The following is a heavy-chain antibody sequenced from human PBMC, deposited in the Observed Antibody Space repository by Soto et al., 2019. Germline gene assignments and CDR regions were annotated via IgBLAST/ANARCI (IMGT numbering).Heavy chain of an antibody. CDR2: ISGSGGST. V-gene: IGHV3-23*01. Sequence: GGSLRLSCAASGFTFSSYAISWVRQAPGKGLEWVSAISGSGGSTYYADSVKGRFTISRDNSKNTLYLQMNSLRAEDTAVYYCAKEERYYDILTGPSHYYYYGMDVWGQGTTVTVSS. J-gene: IGHJ6*02. D-gene: IGHD3-9*01. CDR1: GFTFSSYA. CDR3: AKEERYYDILTGPSHYYYYGMDV.